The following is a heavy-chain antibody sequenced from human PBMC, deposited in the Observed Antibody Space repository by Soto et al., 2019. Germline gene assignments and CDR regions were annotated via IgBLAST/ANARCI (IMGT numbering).Heavy chain of an antibody. V-gene: IGHV4-59*08. J-gene: IGHJ6*02. D-gene: IGHD2-2*01. CDR1: GGSISSCS. CDR2: IYYSGST. CDR3: ARLGGYCSSTRCYGHYTMDV. Sequence: SETLSLTCTVSGGSISSCSCSWSRQPPGKGLEWIGYIYYSGSTNYNHSLKRRVTISVATSKNQFYLKLRSVTASDTAVYYCARLGGYCSSTRCYGHYTMDVWGPGTTVSVSS.